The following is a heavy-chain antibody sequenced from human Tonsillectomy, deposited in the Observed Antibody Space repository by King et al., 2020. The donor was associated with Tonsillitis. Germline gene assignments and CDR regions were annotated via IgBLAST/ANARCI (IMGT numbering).Heavy chain of an antibody. CDR2: VSYDGSKK. D-gene: IGHD2-8*01. J-gene: IGHJ6*02. CDR1: GFTFSHYD. V-gene: IGHV3-30-3*01. CDR3: ARRSYAPDAYYGMDV. Sequence: VQLVESGGGVVQPGRSLRLSCAASGFTFSHYDMHWVRQAPGKGLEWVAVVSYDGSKKYYADSVKGRFTSSRDNSENTLSLQMNSLRAEDTAVYYCARRSYAPDAYYGMDVWGQGTTVTVSS.